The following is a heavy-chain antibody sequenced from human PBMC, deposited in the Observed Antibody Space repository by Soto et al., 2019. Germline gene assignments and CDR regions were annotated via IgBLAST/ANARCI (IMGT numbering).Heavy chain of an antibody. J-gene: IGHJ6*03. Sequence: GGSLRLSCAASGFTFSSYWMSWVRQAPGKGLEWVANIKQDGSEKYYVDSVKGRFTISRDNAKNSLYLQMNSLRAEDTAVYYCARVGGGWPRAYYYYYMNVWGKGTTVTVSS. CDR3: ARVGGGWPRAYYYYYMNV. CDR1: GFTFSSYW. CDR2: IKQDGSEK. V-gene: IGHV3-7*01. D-gene: IGHD2-15*01.